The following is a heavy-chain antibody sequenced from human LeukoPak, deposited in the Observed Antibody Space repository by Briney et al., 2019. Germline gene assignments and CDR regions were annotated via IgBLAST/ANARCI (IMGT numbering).Heavy chain of an antibody. CDR3: ARGEAAAGTYDY. CDR2: INHSGST. Sequence: PSETLSLTCAVYGGSFSGYYWSWIRQPPGKGLEWIGEINHSGSTNYNPSLKSRVTISVDTSKNQFSLKLSSVTAADTAVYYCARGEAAAGTYDYWGQGTLVTVSS. D-gene: IGHD6-13*01. J-gene: IGHJ4*02. CDR1: GGSFSGYY. V-gene: IGHV4-34*01.